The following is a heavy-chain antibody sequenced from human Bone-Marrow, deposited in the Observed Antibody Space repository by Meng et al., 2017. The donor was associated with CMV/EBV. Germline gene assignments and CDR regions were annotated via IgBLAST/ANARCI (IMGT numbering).Heavy chain of an antibody. D-gene: IGHD3-3*01. Sequence: QVQVVQSGAEVKKPGASVKVSCKASGYTFTSYGISWVRQAPGQGLEWMGWISAYNGNTNYAQKLQGRVTMTTDTSTSTAYMELRSLRSDDTAVYYCARGRLRFLEWSPPYYFDYWGQGTLVTVSS. V-gene: IGHV1-18*01. J-gene: IGHJ4*02. CDR1: GYTFTSYG. CDR2: ISAYNGNT. CDR3: ARGRLRFLEWSPPYYFDY.